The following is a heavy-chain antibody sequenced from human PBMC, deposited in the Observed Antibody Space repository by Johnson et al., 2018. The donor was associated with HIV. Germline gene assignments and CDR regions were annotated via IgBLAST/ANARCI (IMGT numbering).Heavy chain of an antibody. CDR1: GFTFSDYY. CDR2: IWYDGSKN. J-gene: IGHJ3*02. V-gene: IGHV3-33*06. D-gene: IGHD6-25*01. Sequence: QVQLVESGGGLVKPGGSLRLSCAASGFTFSDYYMSWIRQAPGKGLEWVAGIWYDGSKNYYAESMEGRFTIPRDNSKSTLYLQMNSLRVEDTAVYYCAKSPGKDYGGSSGAFDIWGQGTLVTVSS. CDR3: AKSPGKDYGGSSGAFDI.